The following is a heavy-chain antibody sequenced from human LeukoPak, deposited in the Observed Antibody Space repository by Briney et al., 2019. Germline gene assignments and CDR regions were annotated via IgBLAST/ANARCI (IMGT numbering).Heavy chain of an antibody. J-gene: IGHJ5*02. CDR1: GFTFSSYA. Sequence: GGSLRLSCAASGFTFSSYAMSWVRQAPGKRLEWVSAISGSGGSTYYADSVKGRFTISRDNSKNTLYLQMNSLGAEDTAVYYCAKGSGNWFDPWGQGTLVTVSS. V-gene: IGHV3-23*01. D-gene: IGHD7-27*01. CDR3: AKGSGNWFDP. CDR2: ISGSGGST.